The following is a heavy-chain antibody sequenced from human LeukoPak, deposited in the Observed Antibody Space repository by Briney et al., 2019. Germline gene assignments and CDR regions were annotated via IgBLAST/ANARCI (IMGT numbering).Heavy chain of an antibody. D-gene: IGHD3-16*01. J-gene: IGHJ6*02. CDR2: IYTSGST. V-gene: IGHV4-4*07. CDR3: AREEGMITPEYGMDV. Sequence: SETLSLTCTVSGGSISSYYWSWIRQPAGEGLEWIGRIYTSGSTNYNPSLKSRVTMSVDTSKNQFSLKLSSVTAADTAVYYCAREEGMITPEYGMDVWGQGTTVTVSS. CDR1: GGSISSYY.